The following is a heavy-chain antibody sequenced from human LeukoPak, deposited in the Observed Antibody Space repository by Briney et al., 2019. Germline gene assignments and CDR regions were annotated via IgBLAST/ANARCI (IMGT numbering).Heavy chain of an antibody. V-gene: IGHV1-8*02. D-gene: IGHD3-10*01. Sequence: ASVKVSCKASGYTFTTYDVFWVRQAPGQGLEWVGWMNPYSGNIGYAHKFQGRVTMTRDTSKNIAYMDLTTVTLEDSGVYFSARDGARIWGVAFWGQGPLVVVSS. CDR3: ARDGARIWGVAF. CDR2: MNPYSGNI. CDR1: GYTFTTYD. J-gene: IGHJ4*02.